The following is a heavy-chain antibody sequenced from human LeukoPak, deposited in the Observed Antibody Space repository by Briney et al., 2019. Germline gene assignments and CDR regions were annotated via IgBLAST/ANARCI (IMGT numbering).Heavy chain of an antibody. V-gene: IGHV1-18*01. CDR3: ARSHPYYDILTGSDY. CDR2: ISAYNGNT. CDR1: GYTFTSYG. D-gene: IGHD3-9*01. J-gene: IGHJ4*02. Sequence: ASVKVSCKASGYTFTSYGISWVRQAPGQGLEWMGWISAYNGNTYYAQKLQGRVTMTTDTSTSTAYMELRSLRSDDTAVYYCARSHPYYDILTGSDYWGQGTLVTVSS.